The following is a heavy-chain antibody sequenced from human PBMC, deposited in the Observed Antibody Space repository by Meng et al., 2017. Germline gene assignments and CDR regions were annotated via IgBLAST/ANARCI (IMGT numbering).Heavy chain of an antibody. Sequence: VQLVQSGAGVKKPGASWKFSCKASGYTFTSYGISWVRQAPGQGLEWMGWISAYNGNTNYAQKLQGRVTMTTDTSTSTAYMELRSLRSDDTAVYYCARGGSRYYGDYNWYFDLWGRGTLVTVSS. J-gene: IGHJ2*01. CDR1: GYTFTSYG. V-gene: IGHV1-18*01. CDR2: ISAYNGNT. D-gene: IGHD4-17*01. CDR3: ARGGSRYYGDYNWYFDL.